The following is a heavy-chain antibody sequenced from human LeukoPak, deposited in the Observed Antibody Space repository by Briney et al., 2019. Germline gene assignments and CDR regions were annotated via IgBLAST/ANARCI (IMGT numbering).Heavy chain of an antibody. CDR2: INHSGST. CDR3: ARVGRSGTTVVTGAH. CDR1: GGSFSGYY. Sequence: PSETLSLTCAVYGGSFSGYYWSWIRQPPGKGLEWIGEINHSGSTNYNPSLKSRVTISVDTSKNQFSLKLSSVTAADTAVYYCARVGRSGTTVVTGAHWGQGTLVTVSS. D-gene: IGHD4-23*01. J-gene: IGHJ4*02. V-gene: IGHV4-34*01.